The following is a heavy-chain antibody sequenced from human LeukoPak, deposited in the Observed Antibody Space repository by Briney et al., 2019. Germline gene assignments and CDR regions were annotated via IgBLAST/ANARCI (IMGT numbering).Heavy chain of an antibody. Sequence: ASVKVSCMASRYMFTGYYMHWVRQAPGQGLEWMGCINLKSCGTNYAQKFQGRVTMTRDTSISTAYMELSRLRSDDTDVYYCARDTELAVSGTFALHPKFDYWGQGTLVTVSS. J-gene: IGHJ4*02. CDR1: RYMFTGYY. V-gene: IGHV1-2*02. CDR2: INLKSCGT. CDR3: ARDTELAVSGTFALHPKFDY. D-gene: IGHD6-19*01.